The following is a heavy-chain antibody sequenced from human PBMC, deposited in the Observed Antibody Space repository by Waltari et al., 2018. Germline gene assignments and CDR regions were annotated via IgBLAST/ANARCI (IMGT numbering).Heavy chain of an antibody. CDR1: GFRFSRNA. Sequence: VQLVESGGGSVQPGGSLRLSCVASGFRFSRNAINWVRQAPGKGLAWVSYINNRGNNIYYADSVKGLFTISRDNAKNSLYLQMNRLRAEDTSVYYCARDIAAPGVYFDYWGQGTLVSVSS. J-gene: IGHJ4*02. D-gene: IGHD6-13*01. CDR2: INNRGNNI. V-gene: IGHV3-48*03. CDR3: ARDIAAPGVYFDY.